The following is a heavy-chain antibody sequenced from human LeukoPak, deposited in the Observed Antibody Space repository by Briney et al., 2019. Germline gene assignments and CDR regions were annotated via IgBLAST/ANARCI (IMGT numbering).Heavy chain of an antibody. Sequence: GGSLRLSCAASGFTFSSYGMNWVRQAPGKGLEWVSYISSSSSTIYYADSVKGRFTISRDNAKNSLYLQMNSLRAEDTAVYYCARLYSGYATDAFDIWGQGTMVTVSS. CDR2: ISSSSSTI. V-gene: IGHV3-48*01. J-gene: IGHJ3*02. CDR1: GFTFSSYG. CDR3: ARLYSGYATDAFDI. D-gene: IGHD5-12*01.